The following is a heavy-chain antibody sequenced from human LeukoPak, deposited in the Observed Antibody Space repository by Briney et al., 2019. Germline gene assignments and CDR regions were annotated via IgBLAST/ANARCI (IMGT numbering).Heavy chain of an antibody. CDR1: GFTFSSYS. D-gene: IGHD5-18*01. Sequence: GGSLRLSCAASGFTFSSYSMNWVRQAPGKGLEWVSSISSSSSYIYYADSVKGRFTISRDNAKNSLYLQMNSLRAEDTAVYYCARGGASGYSYGYAAGSPDYWGQGTLVTVSS. CDR2: ISSSSSYI. CDR3: ARGGASGYSYGYAAGSPDY. V-gene: IGHV3-21*01. J-gene: IGHJ4*02.